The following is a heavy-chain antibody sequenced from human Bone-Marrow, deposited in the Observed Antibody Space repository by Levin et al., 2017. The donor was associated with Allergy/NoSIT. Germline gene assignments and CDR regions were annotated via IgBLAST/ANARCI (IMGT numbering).Heavy chain of an antibody. Sequence: SCAASGFTFSDYSMNWVRQAPGKGLEWVSYIISSSSTIYYADSVRGRFAVSRDNAKNSLFLQMNSLRAEDTAVYYCARKRYSGSLSDAFDIWGQGTMVTVSS. V-gene: IGHV3-48*01. CDR2: IISSSSTI. CDR1: GFTFSDYS. D-gene: IGHD3-10*01. J-gene: IGHJ3*02. CDR3: ARKRYSGSLSDAFDI.